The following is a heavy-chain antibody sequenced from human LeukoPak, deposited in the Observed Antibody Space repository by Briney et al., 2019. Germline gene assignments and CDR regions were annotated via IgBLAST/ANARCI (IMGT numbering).Heavy chain of an antibody. CDR2: INHSGST. CDR1: GGSFSGYY. J-gene: IGHJ4*02. Sequence: SETLSLTCAVYGGSFSGYYWSWIRQPPGKGLEWIGEINHSGSTNYNPSLKSRVTISVDTSKNQFSLKLSSVTAADTAVYYCARRYEGKEFDYWGQGTLVTVSS. V-gene: IGHV4-34*01. D-gene: IGHD1-14*01. CDR3: ARRYEGKEFDY.